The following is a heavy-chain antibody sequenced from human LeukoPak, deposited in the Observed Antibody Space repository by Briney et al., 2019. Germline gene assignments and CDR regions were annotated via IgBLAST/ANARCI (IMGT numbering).Heavy chain of an antibody. J-gene: IGHJ6*02. Sequence: ASATVSCKTSGYTFINYDITWVRQAPGQGLEWMGWISPYNGNINYAQNIQGRVTMTTDTSTSTAYMELRSLRFEDTAVYCARLTTPPYFYYDMDVWAKGPRSSSP. CDR3: ARLTTPPYFYYDMDV. CDR2: ISPYNGNI. CDR1: GYTFINYD. V-gene: IGHV1-18*01. D-gene: IGHD3-3*01.